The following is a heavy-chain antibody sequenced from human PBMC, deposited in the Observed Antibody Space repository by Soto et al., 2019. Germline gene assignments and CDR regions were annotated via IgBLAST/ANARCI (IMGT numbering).Heavy chain of an antibody. J-gene: IGHJ5*02. V-gene: IGHV1-2*04. D-gene: IGHD6-6*01. CDR3: ARGAAARPFDP. Sequence: GASVKVSCKASGYTFNGYYMHWVRQAPGQGLEWMGWINPNSGGTNYAQKFQDWVTMTWDTSISTTYMELSRLRSDDTAVYYCARGAAARPFDPWGQGTLVTVSS. CDR1: GYTFNGYY. CDR2: INPNSGGT.